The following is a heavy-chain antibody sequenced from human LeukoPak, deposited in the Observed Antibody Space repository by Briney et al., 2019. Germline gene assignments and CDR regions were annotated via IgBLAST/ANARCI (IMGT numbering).Heavy chain of an antibody. J-gene: IGHJ6*03. CDR3: AREDWYYDFWSGPRDYMDV. D-gene: IGHD3-3*01. CDR2: IYYSGST. V-gene: IGHV4-59*12. CDR1: GGSISSYY. Sequence: SETLSLTCTVSGGSISSYYWSWIRQPPGKGLEWIGYIYYSGSTNYNPSLKSRVTISVDTSKNQFSLKLSSVTAADTAVYYCAREDWYYDFWSGPRDYMDVWGKGTTVTVSS.